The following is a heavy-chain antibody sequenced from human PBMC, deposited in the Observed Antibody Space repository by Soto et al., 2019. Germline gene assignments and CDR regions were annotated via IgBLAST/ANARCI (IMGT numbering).Heavy chain of an antibody. V-gene: IGHV4-34*01. Sequence: QVQLQQWGAGPLRPLETLSLTCGGSGGSFSGYYWAWIRQSPGKGLEWIGEINDRGSINYNPCLKGRVSISLDTSKNHYSLNLRSVTAADTAVYYCARESHDILTGPPWVWYFDLWGRGTLVTVSS. J-gene: IGHJ2*01. D-gene: IGHD3-9*01. CDR1: GGSFSGYY. CDR3: ARESHDILTGPPWVWYFDL. CDR2: INDRGSI.